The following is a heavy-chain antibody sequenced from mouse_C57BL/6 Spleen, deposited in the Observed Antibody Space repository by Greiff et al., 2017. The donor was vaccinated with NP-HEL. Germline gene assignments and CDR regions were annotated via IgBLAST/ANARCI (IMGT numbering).Heavy chain of an antibody. V-gene: IGHV5-4*01. D-gene: IGHD2-4*01. CDR2: ISDGGSYT. CDR3: ARDRDYDDGYFDY. CDR1: GFTFSSYA. Sequence: EVQVVESGGGLVKPGGSLKLSCAASGFTFSSYAMSWVRQTPEKRLEWVATISDGGSYTYYPDNVKGRFTISRDNAKNNLYLQMSHLKSEDTAMYYCARDRDYDDGYFDYWGQGTTLTVSS. J-gene: IGHJ2*01.